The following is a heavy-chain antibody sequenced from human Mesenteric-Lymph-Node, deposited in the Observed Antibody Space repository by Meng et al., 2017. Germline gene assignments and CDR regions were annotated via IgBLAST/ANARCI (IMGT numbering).Heavy chain of an antibody. D-gene: IGHD1-1*01. Sequence: GESLKISCAASGFTFSSSAMHWVRQAPGKGLEWVAVIWYDGSNTYYVDSVKGRFTISRDNSKDTLYLQMNSLRADDTAVYYCARGASDWNPYYFDYWGQGTLVTVSS. CDR1: GFTFSSSA. V-gene: IGHV3-33*01. J-gene: IGHJ4*02. CDR3: ARGASDWNPYYFDY. CDR2: IWYDGSNT.